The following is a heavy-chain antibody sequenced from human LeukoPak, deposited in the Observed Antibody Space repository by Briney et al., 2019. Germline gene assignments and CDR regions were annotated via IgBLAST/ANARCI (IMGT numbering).Heavy chain of an antibody. CDR3: ARGGTSGYSSTRHFWGGNYYFDY. V-gene: IGHV3-7*01. CDR1: GFTFDDYW. Sequence: GGSLRLACGASGFTFDDYWMSWVRQAPGQGLEWVANINQDGSEKYYLDSAKGRFTISRDNARNSLYLQVNSLRAEDTAVYYCARGGTSGYSSTRHFWGGNYYFDYWGQGSLVTVSS. D-gene: IGHD2-2*01. J-gene: IGHJ4*02. CDR2: INQDGSEK.